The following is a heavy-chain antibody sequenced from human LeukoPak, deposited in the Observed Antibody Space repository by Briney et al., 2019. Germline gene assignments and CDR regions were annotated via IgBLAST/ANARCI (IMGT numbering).Heavy chain of an antibody. Sequence: SETLSLTCAVYGGSFSGYYWSWIRQPPGKGLEWIGEINHSGSTNYNPSLKSRVTISVDTSKNQFSLKLSSVTAADTAVYYCARASSGSYGHYYYYYMDVWGKGTTVTVSS. V-gene: IGHV4-34*01. D-gene: IGHD1-26*01. CDR1: GGSFSGYY. J-gene: IGHJ6*03. CDR2: INHSGST. CDR3: ARASSGSYGHYYYYYMDV.